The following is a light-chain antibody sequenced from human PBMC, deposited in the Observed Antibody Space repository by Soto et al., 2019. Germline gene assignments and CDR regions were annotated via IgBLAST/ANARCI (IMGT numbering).Light chain of an antibody. CDR3: QQYDTSPWT. CDR1: QRVSSN. Sequence: IVMTQSPATLSVSPGERATLSCRASQRVSSNVAWYQQKPGQAPRLLLYGASARASGISDRFSGSGSGTDFTLTIYRLEPEDFAVYYCQQYDTSPWTFGHGTKVDIK. CDR2: GAS. J-gene: IGKJ1*01. V-gene: IGKV3D-15*01.